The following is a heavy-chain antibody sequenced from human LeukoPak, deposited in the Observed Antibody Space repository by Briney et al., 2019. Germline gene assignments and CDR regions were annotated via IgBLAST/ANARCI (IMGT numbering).Heavy chain of an antibody. J-gene: IGHJ4*02. CDR2: IYYSGST. D-gene: IGHD3-10*01. CDR1: GGSISSYY. CDR3: ARALITMVRGVISPNFDY. V-gene: IGHV4-59*01. Sequence: SETLSLTCTASGGSISSYYWSWIRQPPGKGLEWIGYIYYSGSTNYNPSLKSRVTISVDTSKNQFSLKLSSVTAADTAVYYCARALITMVRGVISPNFDYWGQGTLVTVSS.